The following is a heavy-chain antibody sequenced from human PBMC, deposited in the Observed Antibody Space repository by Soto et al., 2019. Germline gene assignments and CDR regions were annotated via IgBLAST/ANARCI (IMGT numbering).Heavy chain of an antibody. J-gene: IGHJ4*02. CDR3: ARGSGYYDSSGYFDY. V-gene: IGHV4-59*01. CDR1: GGSISSYC. D-gene: IGHD3-22*01. Sequence: PLEILSLTCTVSGGSISSYCWSWIRQPPGKGLEWIGYIYYSGSTNYNPSLKSRVTISVDTSKNQFSLKLSSVTAADTAVYYCARGSGYYDSSGYFDYWGQGTLVTVS. CDR2: IYYSGST.